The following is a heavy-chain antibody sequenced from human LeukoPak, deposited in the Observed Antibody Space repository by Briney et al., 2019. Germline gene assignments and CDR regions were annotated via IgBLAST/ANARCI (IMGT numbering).Heavy chain of an antibody. V-gene: IGHV3-64*01. CDR1: GFTFSSYA. CDR3: GGVPPWEACPDY. J-gene: IGHJ4*02. D-gene: IGHD1-26*01. CDR2: ISSNGGST. Sequence: GGSLRLSCAASGFTFSSYAMHWVRQAPGKGLEYVSAISSNGGSTYYANSVKGRFTISRGNSKNTLYLQRGSLRAEDMAVYYCGGVPPWEACPDYWGQGTLVTVSS.